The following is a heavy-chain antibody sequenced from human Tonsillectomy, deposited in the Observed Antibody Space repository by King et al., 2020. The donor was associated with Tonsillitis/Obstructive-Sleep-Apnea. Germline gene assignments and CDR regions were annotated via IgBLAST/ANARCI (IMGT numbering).Heavy chain of an antibody. Sequence: VQLVESGGGVVQPGRSLRLSCAASGFTFSSYGMHWVRQAPGKGLEWVAVISYDGSNKYYADSVKGRFTISRDNSKNTLYLQMNSLRAEDTAVYYCAKGTEYYGSGDFDYWGQGTLVTVSS. D-gene: IGHD3-10*01. CDR3: AKGTEYYGSGDFDY. V-gene: IGHV3-30*18. CDR2: ISYDGSNK. CDR1: GFTFSSYG. J-gene: IGHJ4*02.